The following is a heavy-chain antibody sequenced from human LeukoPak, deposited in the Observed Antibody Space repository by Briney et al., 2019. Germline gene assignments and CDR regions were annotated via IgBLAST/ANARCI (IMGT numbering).Heavy chain of an antibody. D-gene: IGHD6-25*01. Sequence: ASVKVSCKASGYTFTGYYIHWVRQAPGQGLEWMGWINPNSGGTNYAQKFQGRVTMTSDTSTGTVYMELSSLRSDDTAVYFCARVGSAAATADYWGQGTLVTVSS. CDR2: INPNSGGT. CDR3: ARVGSAAATADY. CDR1: GYTFTGYY. V-gene: IGHV1-2*02. J-gene: IGHJ4*02.